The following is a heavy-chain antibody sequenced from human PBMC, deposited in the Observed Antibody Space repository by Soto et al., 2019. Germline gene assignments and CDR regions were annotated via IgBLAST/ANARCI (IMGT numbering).Heavy chain of an antibody. Sequence: GGSLRLSCAASGFTFSSYAMSWVRQAPGKGLEWVSAISGSGGSTYYADSVKGRFTISRDNSKNTLYLQMNSLRAEDTAVYYCAKDSITIFGLVIILYYYYYGMDVWGQGTTVTVSS. CDR1: GFTFSSYA. V-gene: IGHV3-23*01. CDR2: ISGSGGST. D-gene: IGHD3-3*01. J-gene: IGHJ6*02. CDR3: AKDSITIFGLVIILYYYYYGMDV.